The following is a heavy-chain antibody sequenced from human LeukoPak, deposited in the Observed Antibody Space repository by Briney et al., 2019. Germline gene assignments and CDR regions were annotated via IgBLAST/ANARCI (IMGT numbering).Heavy chain of an antibody. V-gene: IGHV4-34*01. CDR2: INHSGST. D-gene: IGHD4-17*01. CDR1: GGSFSGYY. CDR3: ARVHRHTVPTDYYYYMDV. Sequence: PSETLSLTCAVYGGSFSGYYWSWIRQPPGKGLEWIGEINHSGSTNYNPSLKSRVTISVDTSKNQFSLKLSSVTAADTAVYYCARVHRHTVPTDYYYYMDVWGKGTTVTVSS. J-gene: IGHJ6*03.